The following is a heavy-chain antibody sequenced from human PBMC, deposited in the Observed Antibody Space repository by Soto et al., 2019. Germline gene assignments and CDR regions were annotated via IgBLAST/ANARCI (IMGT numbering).Heavy chain of an antibody. D-gene: IGHD2-15*01. CDR1: GYTFTSYG. V-gene: IGHV1-18*01. CDR3: ARDGVAATHYYYYYYMDV. CDR2: ISAYNGNT. Sequence: QVQLVQSGAEVKKPGASVKVSCKASGYTFTSYGISWVRQAPGQGLEWMGWISAYNGNTNYAQKLQGRVTMTTDTSTSTAYMELRSLISDDTAVYYCARDGVAATHYYYYYYMDVWGKGTTVTVSS. J-gene: IGHJ6*03.